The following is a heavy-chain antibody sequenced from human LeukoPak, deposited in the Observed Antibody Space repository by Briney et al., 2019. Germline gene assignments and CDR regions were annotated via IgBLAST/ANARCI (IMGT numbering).Heavy chain of an antibody. J-gene: IGHJ4*02. Sequence: GGSLRLSCAASGFTFSSYSMNWVRQAPGKGLEWVSSISSSSSYIYYADSVKGRFTISRDNAKNSLYRQMNSLRAEDTAVYYCARHKDLNHWRWLPDVFDYWGQGTLVTVSS. CDR2: ISSSSSYI. CDR3: ARHKDLNHWRWLPDVFDY. D-gene: IGHD5-24*01. V-gene: IGHV3-21*01. CDR1: GFTFSSYS.